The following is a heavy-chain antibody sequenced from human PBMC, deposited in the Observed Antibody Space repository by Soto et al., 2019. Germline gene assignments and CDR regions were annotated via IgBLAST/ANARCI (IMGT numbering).Heavy chain of an antibody. V-gene: IGHV1-8*01. CDR1: GYTFTSYD. J-gene: IGHJ6*02. D-gene: IGHD3-3*02. Sequence: ASVKVSCKXSGYTFTSYDINWVRQATGQGLEWMGWMNPNSGNTGYAQKFQGRVTMTRNTSISTAYMELSSLRSEDTAVYYCARGFRPQTHYYYYYYGMDVWGQGTTVTVSS. CDR3: ARGFRPQTHYYYYYYGMDV. CDR2: MNPNSGNT.